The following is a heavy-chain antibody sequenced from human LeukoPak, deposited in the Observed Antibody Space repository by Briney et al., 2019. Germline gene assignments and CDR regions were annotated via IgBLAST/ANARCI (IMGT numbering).Heavy chain of an antibody. D-gene: IGHD3-10*01. V-gene: IGHV4-61*02. CDR3: ARGGYYYGSGSYYN. CDR1: GGSISSGSYY. Sequence: SQTLSLTCTVSGGSISSGSYYWSWIRQPAGKGLEWIGRIYTSGSTNYNPSLKSRVTISVDTSKNQFSLKLSSVTAADTAVYYCARGGYYYGSGSYYNWGQGTLVTVSS. J-gene: IGHJ4*02. CDR2: IYTSGST.